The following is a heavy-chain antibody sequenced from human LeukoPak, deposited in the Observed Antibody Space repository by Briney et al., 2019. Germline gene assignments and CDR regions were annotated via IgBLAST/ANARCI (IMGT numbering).Heavy chain of an antibody. Sequence: SETLSLTCAVYGGSFSGYYWSWIRQPPGKGLEWIGEINHSGSTNYNPSLKSRVAISVDTSKNQLSLKLSSVTAADTAVYYCARSIAIHWYFDLWGRGTLVTVSS. D-gene: IGHD6-6*01. CDR3: ARSIAIHWYFDL. CDR1: GGSFSGYY. J-gene: IGHJ2*01. CDR2: INHSGST. V-gene: IGHV4-34*01.